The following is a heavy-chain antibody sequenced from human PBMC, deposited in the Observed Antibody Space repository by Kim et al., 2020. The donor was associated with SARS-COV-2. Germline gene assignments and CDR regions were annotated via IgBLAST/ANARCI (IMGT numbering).Heavy chain of an antibody. Sequence: GGSLRLSCAASGFAFSNYGMHWVRQAPGKGLEWVAVISYDGSNKYYADSVKGRFTISIDNSKNTLYLQMNSLRAEDTAVYYCARDSSYGSGSYFNFDYWG. CDR1: GFAFSNYG. D-gene: IGHD3-10*01. CDR2: ISYDGSNK. J-gene: IGHJ4*01. CDR3: ARDSSYGSGSYFNFDY. V-gene: IGHV3-33*05.